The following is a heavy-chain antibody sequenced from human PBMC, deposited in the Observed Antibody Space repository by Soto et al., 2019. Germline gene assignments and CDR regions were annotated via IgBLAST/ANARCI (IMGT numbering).Heavy chain of an antibody. V-gene: IGHV3-66*01. J-gene: IGHJ4*02. CDR3: ARCPNRQLIFDN. Sequence: EVQLVESGGGLVQTGGSLRLSCAASGFTVSYNFMNWVRQAPGKGLEWVSVIYSGEDTTYYADSVKGRFAISRDSSKNTLDLQMNSLRVEDTAVYFCARCPNRQLIFDNWGQGTLVTVSS. CDR1: GFTVSYNF. CDR2: IYSGEDTT. D-gene: IGHD2-2*01.